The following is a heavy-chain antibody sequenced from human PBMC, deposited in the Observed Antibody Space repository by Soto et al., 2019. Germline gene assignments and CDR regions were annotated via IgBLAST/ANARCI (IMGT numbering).Heavy chain of an antibody. CDR3: VRSSIAPRLFMYPFDY. CDR1: GGSITSTSYY. J-gene: IGHJ4*02. D-gene: IGHD6-6*01. CDR2: IYFDGNT. V-gene: IGHV4-39*01. Sequence: QLQLQESGPGLVKPSETLSLTCTVSGGSITSTSYYWGWIRQPPGKGLECVGNIYFDGNTYYNPSLKRPVTISMDTSKNQVSLRLSSVTAADTAVYYCVRSSIAPRLFMYPFDYWGQGTLVTVSS.